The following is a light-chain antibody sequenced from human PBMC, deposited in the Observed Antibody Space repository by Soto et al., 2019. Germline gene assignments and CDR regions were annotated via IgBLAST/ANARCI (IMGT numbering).Light chain of an antibody. CDR3: QHYNSYSEA. V-gene: IGKV1-5*03. CDR2: KAS. CDR1: QTISGW. J-gene: IGKJ1*01. Sequence: DIQRTQSPSTLSASVGDRATITCLASQTISGWLAWYQQKAGKAPKLLIYKASRLESGVPSRFSGSGSGTECTLTISGLQPDDSATYYCQHYNSYSEAFGQGTKVDIK.